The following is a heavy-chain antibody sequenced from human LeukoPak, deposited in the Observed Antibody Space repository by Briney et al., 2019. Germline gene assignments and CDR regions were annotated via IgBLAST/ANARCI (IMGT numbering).Heavy chain of an antibody. CDR3: ARPGRWYSGSYYSDLWIPPFDY. D-gene: IGHD1-26*01. Sequence: GESLKISCKGSGYSFTSYWIGWVRQMPGKGLEWMGIIYPGDSDTRYSPSFQGQVTISADKYISTAYLQWSSLKASDTAMYYCARPGRWYSGSYYSDLWIPPFDYWGQGTLVTVSS. J-gene: IGHJ4*02. V-gene: IGHV5-51*01. CDR2: IYPGDSDT. CDR1: GYSFTSYW.